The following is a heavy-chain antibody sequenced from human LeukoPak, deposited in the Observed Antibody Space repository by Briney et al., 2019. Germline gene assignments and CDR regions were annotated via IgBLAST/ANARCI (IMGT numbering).Heavy chain of an antibody. J-gene: IGHJ4*02. D-gene: IGHD6-13*01. V-gene: IGHV3-23*01. CDR3: AREAAAGMNPLLY. CDR2: IGGSGDFT. Sequence: PGGSLRLSCAASGFTFSTYAMSWVRQAPGKGLEWVSAIGGSGDFTYYAEYVRGRFTISRDNSEKTLYLQMNSLRAEDTAVYYCAREAAAGMNPLLYWGQGTLVTVSS. CDR1: GFTFSTYA.